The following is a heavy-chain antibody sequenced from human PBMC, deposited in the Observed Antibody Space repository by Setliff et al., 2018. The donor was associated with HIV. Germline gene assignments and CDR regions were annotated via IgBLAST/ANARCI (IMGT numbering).Heavy chain of an antibody. CDR1: GDSVNDRSYF. Sequence: PSETLSLTCTVSGDSVNDRSYFWGWIRQPPGKGLEWIGTFYYNGDSRYNPSLKSRVAISVDTSKNQFSLRLTSVTAADTAVYYCSRAAYDAVDWLDPWGQGTLVTVSS. CDR3: SRAAYDAVDWLDP. CDR2: FYYNGDS. V-gene: IGHV4-39*01. J-gene: IGHJ5*02. D-gene: IGHD1-1*01.